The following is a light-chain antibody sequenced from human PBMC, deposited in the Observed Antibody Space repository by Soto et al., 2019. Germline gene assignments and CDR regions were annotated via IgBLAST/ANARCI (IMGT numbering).Light chain of an antibody. CDR3: QQYGSSPWT. V-gene: IGKV3-20*01. CDR2: GAS. CDR1: QSVSRNY. J-gene: IGKJ1*01. Sequence: EIVLTQSPGTLSLSPGERATLSCRASQSVSRNYLAWYQQKGGQVPRLLIYGASTRATDIPDRFSGSGSGTDFSLIIDRLDPEDFAVYYCQQYGSSPWTFGQGTKV.